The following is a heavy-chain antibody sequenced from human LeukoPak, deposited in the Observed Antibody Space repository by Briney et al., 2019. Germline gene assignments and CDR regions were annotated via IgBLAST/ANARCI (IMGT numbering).Heavy chain of an antibody. J-gene: IGHJ1*01. CDR2: ISGSGVTT. CDR1: GFTVSSNY. D-gene: IGHD1-26*01. CDR3: AKKVVVGATSPYSDFQD. V-gene: IGHV3-23*01. Sequence: GGSLRLSCAASGFTVSSNYMSWVRQAPGKGLEWVSAISGSGVTTHYAGSVKGRFSISRDNSKNTLYLQMNSLRAEDTALYYCAKKVVVGATSPYSDFQDWGQGTLVTVSS.